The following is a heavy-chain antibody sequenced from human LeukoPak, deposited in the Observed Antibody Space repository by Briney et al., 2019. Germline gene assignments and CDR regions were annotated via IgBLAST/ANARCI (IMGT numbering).Heavy chain of an antibody. CDR3: ARDDGILDY. D-gene: IGHD1-14*01. V-gene: IGHV4-59*01. J-gene: IGHJ4*02. CDR1: GGSIISYY. CDR2: IYYSGST. Sequence: SETLSLTCTVSGGSIISYYWSWIRQPPGKGLEWIGYIYYSGSTNYNPSLKSRVTISVDTSKNQFSLKLSSVTAADTAVYYCARDDGILDYWGQGTLVTVSS.